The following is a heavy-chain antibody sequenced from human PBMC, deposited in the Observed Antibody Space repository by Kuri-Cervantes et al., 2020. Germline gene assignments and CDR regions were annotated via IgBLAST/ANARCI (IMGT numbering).Heavy chain of an antibody. D-gene: IGHD2-15*01. Sequence: LRLSCTFSGGSISSSSYYWSWIRQHPGKGLEWIGYIYYSGSTYYNPSLKSRVTISVDTSKNQFSLKLSSVTAADTAVYYCARGPPWWQHGLYADYWGQGTLVTVSS. J-gene: IGHJ4*02. CDR1: GGSISSSSYY. CDR2: IYYSGST. V-gene: IGHV4-31*03. CDR3: ARGPPWWQHGLYADY.